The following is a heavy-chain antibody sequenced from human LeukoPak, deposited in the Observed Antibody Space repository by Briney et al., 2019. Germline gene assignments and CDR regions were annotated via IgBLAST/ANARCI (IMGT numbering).Heavy chain of an antibody. V-gene: IGHV4-59*01. D-gene: IGHD3-9*01. Sequence: SETLSLTCTVSGGSISSDYWSWIRQPPGKGLEWIGYIYYRGSTNYNPSLKSRVTISVDTSKNQFSLKLSSVTAADTAVYYCTTYYNILTGYTFDSWGPGTLVTVFS. CDR3: TTYYNILTGYTFDS. J-gene: IGHJ4*02. CDR2: IYYRGST. CDR1: GGSISSDY.